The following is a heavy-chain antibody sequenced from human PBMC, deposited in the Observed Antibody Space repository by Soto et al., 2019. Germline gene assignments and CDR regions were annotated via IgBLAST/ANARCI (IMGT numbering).Heavy chain of an antibody. J-gene: IGHJ2*01. V-gene: IGHV4-30-4*01. CDR3: ARRMATTHWYFDL. D-gene: IGHD5-12*01. Sequence: QVQLRESGPGLVKPSQTLSLTCTVSGGSISSGDYYWSWIRQPPGKGLEWIGYIYYSGSTYYNPSLKSRVTISVDTSKNQFSLKLSSVTAADTAVYYCARRMATTHWYFDLWGRGTLVTVSS. CDR1: GGSISSGDYY. CDR2: IYYSGST.